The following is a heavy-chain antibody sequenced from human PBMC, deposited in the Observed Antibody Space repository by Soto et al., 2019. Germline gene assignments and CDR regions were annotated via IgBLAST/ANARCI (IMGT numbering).Heavy chain of an antibody. CDR1: GYTFTSYD. Sequence: ASVKVSCKASGYTFTSYDINWVRQATGQGLEWMGWMNPNSGNTGYAQKFQGRVTMTTDTSTSTAYMELRSLRSDDTAVYYCARDRAFELGDCWGQGTLVTVSS. J-gene: IGHJ4*02. D-gene: IGHD1-26*01. CDR3: ARDRAFELGDC. V-gene: IGHV1-8*01. CDR2: MNPNSGNT.